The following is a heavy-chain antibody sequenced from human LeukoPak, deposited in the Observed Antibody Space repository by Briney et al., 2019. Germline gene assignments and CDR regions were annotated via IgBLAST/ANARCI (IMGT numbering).Heavy chain of an antibody. CDR1: GFTFSSYA. CDR3: ASFDYGDPFDY. V-gene: IGHV3-30*14. CDR2: ISYDGSNK. Sequence: GGSLRLSCAASGFTFSSYAMHWVRQAPGKGLEWVAVISYDGSNKYYADSVKGRFTISRDNSKNTLYLQMNSLRAEDTAVYYCASFDYGDPFDYWGQGTLVTVSS. J-gene: IGHJ4*02. D-gene: IGHD4-17*01.